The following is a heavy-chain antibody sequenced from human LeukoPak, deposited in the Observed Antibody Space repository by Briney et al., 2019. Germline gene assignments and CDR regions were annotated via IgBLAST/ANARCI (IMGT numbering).Heavy chain of an antibody. J-gene: IGHJ4*02. CDR2: LSCSGYNT. CDR1: GFTFSSHA. CDR3: PKDPDGTRYFDY. V-gene: IGHV3-23*01. D-gene: IGHD2-2*01. Sequence: GGSLRLFCAASGFTFSSHALSWVRRAPGKGLEWVSSLSCSGYNTFYAVSVKGRFTDSRDNSKTPVYLHMSSLSAEDTAVYYCPKDPDGTRYFDYWGQGTLVTVSS.